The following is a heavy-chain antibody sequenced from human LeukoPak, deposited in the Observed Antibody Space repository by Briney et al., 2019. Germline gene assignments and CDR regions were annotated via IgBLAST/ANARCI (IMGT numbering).Heavy chain of an antibody. J-gene: IGHJ5*02. CDR2: IYYSGST. CDR3: ARDHSSSWYRWFDP. CDR1: GGSISSYY. V-gene: IGHV4-59*01. D-gene: IGHD6-13*01. Sequence: PSETLSLTCTVSGGSISSYYWRWIRQPPGKGLEWIGYIYYSGSTNYNPSPKSRVTISVDTSKNQFSLKLSSVTAADTAVYYCARDHSSSWYRWFDPWGQGTLVTVSS.